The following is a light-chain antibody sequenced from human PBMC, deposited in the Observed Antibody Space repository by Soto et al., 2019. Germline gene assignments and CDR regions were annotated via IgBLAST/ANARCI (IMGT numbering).Light chain of an antibody. J-gene: IGKJ4*01. CDR3: LQDYTYPRT. Sequence: AIEMTQSPSSLSVSVGDRVTITCRASQGIRHDLGWYQQKPGKAPELLIYAASILQSGVPSRFSGSGSGTDFTLTITSLQPEDFAIYYCLQDYTYPRTFCGGTKVEIK. CDR1: QGIRHD. CDR2: AAS. V-gene: IGKV1-6*01.